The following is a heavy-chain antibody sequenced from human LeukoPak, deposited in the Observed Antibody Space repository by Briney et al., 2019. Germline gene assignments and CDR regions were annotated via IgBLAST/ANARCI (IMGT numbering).Heavy chain of an antibody. D-gene: IGHD5-24*01. CDR3: AKEGEEMATIVDYYGMDV. Sequence: GGSLRLSCAASGFTLDDYAMHWVRQAPGKGLEWVSLISGDGGSTYYAESVKGRCTISRENSKNSLYLQMNSLRTEDTALYYCAKEGEEMATIVDYYGMDVWGQGTTVTVSS. V-gene: IGHV3-43*02. J-gene: IGHJ6*02. CDR1: GFTLDDYA. CDR2: ISGDGGST.